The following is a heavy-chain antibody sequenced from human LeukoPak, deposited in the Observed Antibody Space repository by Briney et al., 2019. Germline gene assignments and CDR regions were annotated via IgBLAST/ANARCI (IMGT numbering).Heavy chain of an antibody. CDR3: AKALRHTYFDY. CDR2: ISWNSGSI. Sequence: PGGSLRLSCAASGLTFDDYAMHWVRQAPGKGLEWVSGISWNSGSIGYADSVKGRFTISRDNAKNSLYLQMNSLRAEDTALYYCAKALRHTYFDYWGQGTLVTVSS. D-gene: IGHD2-21*01. J-gene: IGHJ4*02. CDR1: GLTFDDYA. V-gene: IGHV3-9*01.